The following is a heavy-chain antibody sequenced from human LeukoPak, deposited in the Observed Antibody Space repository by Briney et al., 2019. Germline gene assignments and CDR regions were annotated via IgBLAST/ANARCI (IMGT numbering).Heavy chain of an antibody. Sequence: PGGSLRLSCAASGFTFSSYGMHWVRQAPGKGLEWVAFIRYDGSNKYYADSVKGRFTISRDNSKNTPYLQMNSLRAEDTAVYYCAKDFLGVPAVYYFDYWGQGTLVTVSS. CDR2: IRYDGSNK. J-gene: IGHJ4*02. V-gene: IGHV3-30*02. CDR3: AKDFLGVPAVYYFDY. D-gene: IGHD2-2*01. CDR1: GFTFSSYG.